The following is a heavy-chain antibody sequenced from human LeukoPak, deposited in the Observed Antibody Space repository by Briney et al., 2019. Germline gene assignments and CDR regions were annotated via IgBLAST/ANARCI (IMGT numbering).Heavy chain of an antibody. J-gene: IGHJ5*02. D-gene: IGHD2-2*01. CDR3: ARGTGCSSTSCYYNWFDP. V-gene: IGHV4-31*03. CDR1: GGSISSGGYY. Sequence: SETLSLTCTVSGGSISSGGYYWSWIRQHPGKGLEWIGYIYYSGSTYYNPSLKSRVTISVDTSKNQFPLKLGSVTAADTAVYYCARGTGCSSTSCYYNWFDPWGQGTLVTVSS. CDR2: IYYSGST.